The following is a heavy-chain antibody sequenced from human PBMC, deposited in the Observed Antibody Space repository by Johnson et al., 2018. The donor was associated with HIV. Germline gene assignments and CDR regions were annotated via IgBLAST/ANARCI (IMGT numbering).Heavy chain of an antibody. D-gene: IGHD6-6*01. Sequence: EMQLVESGGGLVQPGGSLRLSCAASGFTVSSNYMTWVRQAPGKRLEWVSVIYSGGTTYNADSVKGRFTISRDNSKNTLYLQMNSLRAEDTAVYYCAREYSSLSQGAFDIWGQGTMVTVSS. CDR3: AREYSSLSQGAFDI. CDR2: IYSGGTT. CDR1: GFTVSSNY. V-gene: IGHV3-66*01. J-gene: IGHJ3*02.